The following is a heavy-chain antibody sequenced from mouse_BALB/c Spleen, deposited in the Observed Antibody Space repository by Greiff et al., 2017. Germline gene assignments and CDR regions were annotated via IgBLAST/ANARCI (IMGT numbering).Heavy chain of an antibody. CDR3: AREGFPYYYGSSYPFAY. Sequence: EVQGVESGGGLVQPGGSLKLSFAASGFTFSSYGMSWVRQTPDKRLELVATINSNGGSTYYPDSVKGRFTISRDNAKNTLYLQMSSLKSEDTAMYYCAREGFPYYYGSSYPFAYWGQGTLVTVSA. V-gene: IGHV5-6-3*01. CDR2: INSNGGST. J-gene: IGHJ3*01. CDR1: GFTFSSYG. D-gene: IGHD1-1*01.